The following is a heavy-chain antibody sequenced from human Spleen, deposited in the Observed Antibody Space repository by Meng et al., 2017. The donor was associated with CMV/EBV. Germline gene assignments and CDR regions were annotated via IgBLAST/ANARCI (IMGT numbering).Heavy chain of an antibody. Sequence: GGSLRLSCAASGFTFDDYGMSWVRQAPGKGLEWVSGINWNGGSTGYADSVKGRFTISRDNSKNTLYLQMNSLRAEDTAVYYCAKVRVVGYGMDVWGQGTTVTVSS. V-gene: IGHV3-20*04. J-gene: IGHJ6*02. CDR3: AKVRVVGYGMDV. CDR1: GFTFDDYG. D-gene: IGHD2-2*01. CDR2: INWNGGST.